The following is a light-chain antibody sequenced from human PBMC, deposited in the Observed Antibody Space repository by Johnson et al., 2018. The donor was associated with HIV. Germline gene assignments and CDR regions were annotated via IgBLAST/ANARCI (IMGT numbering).Light chain of an antibody. Sequence: QSVLTQPPSVSAAPGQKVTISCSGSTYNIGNNYVSWYQQLPGTAPKLLIYEKNKRPSGIPDRFSASKSGTSATLAIPGLQTGDEADYYCAAWDRVLGAHYVFRTGTKVTVL. J-gene: IGLJ1*01. CDR2: EKN. V-gene: IGLV1-51*02. CDR3: AAWDRVLGAHYV. CDR1: TYNIGNNY.